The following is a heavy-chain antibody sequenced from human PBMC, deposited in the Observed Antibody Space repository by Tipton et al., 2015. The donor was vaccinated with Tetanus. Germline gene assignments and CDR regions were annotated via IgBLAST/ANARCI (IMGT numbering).Heavy chain of an antibody. V-gene: IGHV4-34*01. D-gene: IGHD3-22*01. CDR3: ARAYYDSSGYYYAGNWFDP. CDR2: INHSGST. CDR1: GGSFSGYY. J-gene: IGHJ5*02. Sequence: LSCAVYGGSFSGYYWSWIRQPPGKGLEWIGEINHSGSTNYNPSLKSRVTISVDTTKNQFSLKLSSVTAADTAVYYCARAYYDSSGYYYAGNWFDPWGQGTLVTVSS.